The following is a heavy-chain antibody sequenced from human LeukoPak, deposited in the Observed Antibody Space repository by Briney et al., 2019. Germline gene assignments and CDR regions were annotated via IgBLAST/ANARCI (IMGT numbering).Heavy chain of an antibody. D-gene: IGHD6-19*01. J-gene: IGHJ4*02. Sequence: PGGSLRLSCAASGFTFSIYPMHWVRQAPGRGLEWLATISNDGRNKYYPDSVKSRFTISRDNSKNTLYLQTNSLRPEDTAVYYCARGRSVTGSTIIDYWGQGTLVTVSS. CDR2: ISNDGRNK. CDR3: ARGRSVTGSTIIDY. V-gene: IGHV3-30*04. CDR1: GFTFSIYP.